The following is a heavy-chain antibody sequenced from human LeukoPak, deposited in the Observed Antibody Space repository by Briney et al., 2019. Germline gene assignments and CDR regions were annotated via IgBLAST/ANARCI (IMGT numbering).Heavy chain of an antibody. Sequence: GGSLRLSCAASGFTFSYFWMHWFRQTPGKGLVWVSCINTDGSYSTHADSVKGRFTISRDNVRNTLYLQMNSLRAEDSAVYYCARDFDGPRASDYWGQGISVTVSS. CDR1: GFTFSYFW. V-gene: IGHV3-74*01. J-gene: IGHJ4*02. D-gene: IGHD4-17*01. CDR2: INTDGSYS. CDR3: ARDFDGPRASDY.